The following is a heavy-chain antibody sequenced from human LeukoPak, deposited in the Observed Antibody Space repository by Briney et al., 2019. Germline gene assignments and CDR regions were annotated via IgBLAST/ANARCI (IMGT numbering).Heavy chain of an antibody. Sequence: SETLSLTCTVSGGSISSRSYYWGWIRQPPGKGLEWIGSIYYSGSTYYNPSLKSRVTISVDTSKNQFSLKLSSVTAADTAVYYCARDNRYDDYYYYMDVWGKGTTVTVSS. D-gene: IGHD1-14*01. CDR1: GGSISSRSYY. CDR2: IYYSGST. CDR3: ARDNRYDDYYYYMDV. J-gene: IGHJ6*03. V-gene: IGHV4-39*07.